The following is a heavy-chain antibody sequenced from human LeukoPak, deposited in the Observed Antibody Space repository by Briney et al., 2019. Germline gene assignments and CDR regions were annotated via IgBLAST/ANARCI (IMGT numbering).Heavy chain of an antibody. V-gene: IGHV1-18*01. D-gene: IGHD5-12*01. J-gene: IGHJ6*02. CDR1: GYTFTSYG. Sequence: GASVKVSCKASGYTFTSYGISWVRQAPGQGLEWMGWISAYNGNTNYAQKFQGRVTITADKSTSTAYMELSSLRSEDTAVYYCAGPRGYSGYDYFMDVWGQGTTVTVSS. CDR3: AGPRGYSGYDYFMDV. CDR2: ISAYNGNT.